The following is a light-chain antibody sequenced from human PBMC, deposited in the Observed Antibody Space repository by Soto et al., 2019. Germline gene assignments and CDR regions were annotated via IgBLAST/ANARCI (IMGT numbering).Light chain of an antibody. J-gene: IGKJ1*01. CDR2: GAS. Sequence: EIVLRQSPGTLSLSPGERATLSCGASQSVSNNYLAWYQQKPGQAPRLLIYGASNRATGIPDRFSGSGSGTDFTLTISSLQSEDFAVYYCQNYDNWPPTWTFGQGTKVDI. CDR1: QSVSNNY. V-gene: IGKV3-20*01. CDR3: QNYDNWPPTWT.